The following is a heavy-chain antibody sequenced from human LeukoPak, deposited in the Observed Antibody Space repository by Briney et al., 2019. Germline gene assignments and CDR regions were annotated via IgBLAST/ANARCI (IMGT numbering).Heavy chain of an antibody. Sequence: GGSLRLSCVASGFTLRSYVMNWVRQTPGKGLEWVSFIRYDGSDIDYADSAKGRFTISRDNSKNTLYLQMNSVRVEDTAVYYCVRDPSGMDAFDIWGQGTVVTVSS. CDR2: IRYDGSDI. CDR1: GFTLRSYV. D-gene: IGHD6-13*01. CDR3: VRDPSGMDAFDI. J-gene: IGHJ3*02. V-gene: IGHV3-30*02.